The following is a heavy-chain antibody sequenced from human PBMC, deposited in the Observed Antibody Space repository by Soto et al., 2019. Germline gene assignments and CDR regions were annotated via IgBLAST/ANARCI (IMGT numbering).Heavy chain of an antibody. CDR1: RFTFSTYE. D-gene: IGHD2-2*01. J-gene: IGHJ4*02. CDR2: ISTSGSTV. Sequence: EVQLVESGGALVQPGGSLRLSCAASRFTFSTYEMNWVRQAPGKGLEWVSYISTSGSTVYYADSVKGRFTISRDNTRNSLYLKMNSLRDEDTALYYCVRYCSTTLCNGVATRTFDYWGQGTLVTVCS. CDR3: VRYCSTTLCNGVATRTFDY. V-gene: IGHV3-48*03.